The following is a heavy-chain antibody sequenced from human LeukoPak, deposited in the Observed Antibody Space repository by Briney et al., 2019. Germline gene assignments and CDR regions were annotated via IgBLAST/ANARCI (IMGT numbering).Heavy chain of an antibody. D-gene: IGHD6-6*01. V-gene: IGHV3-30*02. Sequence: QAGGSLRLSCAASGFTFSSYGMHWVRQAPGKGLEWVAFIRYDGSNKYYADSVKGRFTISRDNSKNTLYLQMNSLRAEDTAVYYCAKDLGEYSSAARAFDIWGQGTMVTVSS. J-gene: IGHJ3*02. CDR3: AKDLGEYSSAARAFDI. CDR1: GFTFSSYG. CDR2: IRYDGSNK.